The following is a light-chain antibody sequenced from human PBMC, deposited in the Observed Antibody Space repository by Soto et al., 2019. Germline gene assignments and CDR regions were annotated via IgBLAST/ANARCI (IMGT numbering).Light chain of an antibody. V-gene: IGLV2-8*01. CDR3: SSYAGSDNLNWV. Sequence: QSALTQPPSASGSPGQSVTISCTGTSSDVGDYKYVSWYQQHPGKAPKVVIYEVTKRPSGVPDRFSGSKSGNTASLTVSGLQAEDEADYYCSSYAGSDNLNWVFGGGTKVTVL. CDR2: EVT. J-gene: IGLJ3*02. CDR1: SSDVGDYKY.